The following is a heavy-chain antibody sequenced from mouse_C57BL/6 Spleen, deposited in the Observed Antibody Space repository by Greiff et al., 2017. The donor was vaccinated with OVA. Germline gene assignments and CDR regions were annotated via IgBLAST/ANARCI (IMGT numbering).Heavy chain of an antibody. J-gene: IGHJ3*01. Sequence: QVQLQQSGPGLVQPSQSLSITCTVSGFSLTSYGVHWVRQSPGKGLEWLGVIWSGGSTDYNAAFMSRLSITKDNSTSQVFFKMNSLQADDTAIYNWAKKGGTTGFAYWGQGTLVTVSA. CDR2: IWSGGST. CDR3: AKKGGTTGFAY. CDR1: GFSLTSYG. D-gene: IGHD2-1*01. V-gene: IGHV2-5*01.